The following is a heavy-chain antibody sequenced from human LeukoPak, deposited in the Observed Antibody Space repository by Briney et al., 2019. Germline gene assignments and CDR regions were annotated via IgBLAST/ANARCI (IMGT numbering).Heavy chain of an antibody. CDR3: ARDGRYCSGGSCD. CDR1: GFTFSSYE. D-gene: IGHD2-15*01. J-gene: IGHJ4*02. Sequence: PGGSLRLSCAASGFTFSSYEMNWVRQAPGKGLEWVSYISSSSSTIYYADSVKGRFTISRDNAKNSLYLQMNSLRAEDTAVYYCARDGRYCSGGSCDWGQGTLVTVSS. CDR2: ISSSSSTI. V-gene: IGHV3-48*01.